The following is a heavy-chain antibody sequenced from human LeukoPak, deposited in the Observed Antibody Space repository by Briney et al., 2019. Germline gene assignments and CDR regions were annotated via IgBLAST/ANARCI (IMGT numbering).Heavy chain of an antibody. D-gene: IGHD6-13*01. CDR3: ARDHVLGSSSWYIAFDI. J-gene: IGHJ3*02. CDR2: IIPIFGTA. V-gene: IGHV1-69*05. Sequence: ASVKVSCKASGGTFGSYAISWVRQAPGQGLEWMGRIIPIFGTANYAQKFQGRVTITTDESTSTAYMELSSLRSEDTAVYYCARDHVLGSSSWYIAFDIWGQGTMVTVSS. CDR1: GGTFGSYA.